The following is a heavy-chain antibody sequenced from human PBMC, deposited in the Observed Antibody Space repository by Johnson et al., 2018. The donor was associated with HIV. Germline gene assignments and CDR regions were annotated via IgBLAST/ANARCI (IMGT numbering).Heavy chain of an antibody. V-gene: IGHV3-30*03. CDR1: GFTFSSYG. D-gene: IGHD1-26*01. CDR3: TTDGVGDIVRGLLGLRWTM. CDR2: ISYDGSNK. Sequence: QVQLVESGGGVVQPGRSLRLSCAASGFTFSSYGMHWVRQAPGKGLEWVAVISYDGSNKYYADSVKGRFTISRDNSKNTLYLQMNSLKTEDTAVYYCTTDGVGDIVRGLLGLRWTMWG. J-gene: IGHJ1*01.